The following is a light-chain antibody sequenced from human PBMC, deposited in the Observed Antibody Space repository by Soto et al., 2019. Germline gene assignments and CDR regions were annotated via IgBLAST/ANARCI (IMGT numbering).Light chain of an antibody. Sequence: QPVLTQPPSASGTPGQSVIISCSGSSSNIGSNTVNWYQQLPGSAPRVVMYSNNQRPSGVPARFSGSRSGTSASLAIRGLQSEDEADYYCAAWDSSLNGVLFGGGTKLTVL. CDR3: AAWDSSLNGVL. V-gene: IGLV1-44*01. CDR1: SSNIGSNT. J-gene: IGLJ2*01. CDR2: SNN.